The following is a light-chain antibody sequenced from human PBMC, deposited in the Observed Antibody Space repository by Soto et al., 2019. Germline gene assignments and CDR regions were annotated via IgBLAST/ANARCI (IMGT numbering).Light chain of an antibody. CDR3: QQPYTSVAT. J-gene: IGKJ1*01. CDR1: QRVDSY. CDR2: AAS. Sequence: DIQVTQSPSSLSASVGDSVTLSCQTSQRVDSYIHWYQHQSGKPPKLLIYAASTLQDGVPSRFSGGGSGTAFSLIITGLQPGDSATYCCQQPYTSVATFGQGTKV. V-gene: IGKV1-39*01.